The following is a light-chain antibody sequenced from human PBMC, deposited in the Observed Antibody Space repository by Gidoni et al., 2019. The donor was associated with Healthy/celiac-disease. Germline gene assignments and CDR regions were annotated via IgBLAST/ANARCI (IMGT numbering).Light chain of an antibody. J-gene: IGLJ2*01. CDR2: QDS. CDR3: QAWDSSTVV. Sequence: SYELTQPPSVSVSPGQTASITCPGDKLGDKYACWYQPKPGQSPVLVIYQDSKRPSGIPERFSGSNSGNTATLTISGTQAMDEADYDCQAWDSSTVVFGGGTKLTVL. V-gene: IGLV3-1*01. CDR1: KLGDKY.